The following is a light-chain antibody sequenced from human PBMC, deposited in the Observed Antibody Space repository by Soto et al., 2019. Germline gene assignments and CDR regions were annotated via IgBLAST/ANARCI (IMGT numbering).Light chain of an antibody. Sequence: EIVMTQSPATLSVSPGESATLSCRASQSITNNLAWYQQKPGQPPRLLIYGASTRATGIPARFSGSGSGTEFILTISSLQSEDFAVYYCQHYNNWHITFGQGTRLEI. CDR1: QSITNN. CDR3: QHYNNWHIT. V-gene: IGKV3-15*01. J-gene: IGKJ5*01. CDR2: GAS.